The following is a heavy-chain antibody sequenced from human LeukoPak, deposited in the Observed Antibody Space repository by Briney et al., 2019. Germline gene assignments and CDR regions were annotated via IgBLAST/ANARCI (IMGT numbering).Heavy chain of an antibody. CDR1: GFTFSNYG. J-gene: IGHJ4*02. Sequence: PGGSLRLSCAASGFTFSNYGIHWVRQAPGKGLEWVAFIRYDGSDKFYADSMKGRFTISRDNSKNTLYLQMNSLSAEDTAVYYCAKDMSSLVSAAIPNFDYWGQGTLVTVSS. D-gene: IGHD2-2*02. CDR2: IRYDGSDK. CDR3: AKDMSSLVSAAIPNFDY. V-gene: IGHV3-30*02.